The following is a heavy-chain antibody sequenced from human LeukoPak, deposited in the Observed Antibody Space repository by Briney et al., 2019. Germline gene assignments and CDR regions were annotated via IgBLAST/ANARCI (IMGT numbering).Heavy chain of an antibody. Sequence: NPSETLSLTCTVSGGSISSYYWSWIRQPAGKGLEWIGRIYTSGSTDYNPSLKSRVTMSVDTSKNQFSLKLSSVTAADTAVYYCARGAYGSPSQNWFDPWGQGTLVTVSS. D-gene: IGHD3-10*01. V-gene: IGHV4-4*07. CDR1: GGSISSYY. CDR3: ARGAYGSPSQNWFDP. CDR2: IYTSGST. J-gene: IGHJ5*02.